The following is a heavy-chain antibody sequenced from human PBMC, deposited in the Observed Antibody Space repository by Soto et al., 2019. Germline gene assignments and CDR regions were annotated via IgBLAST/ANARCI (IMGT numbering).Heavy chain of an antibody. Sequence: EVQLVESGGGLVQPGESLKLSCAASGFTFSASGMHWVRQASGKGLEWVGRIRSKANNYGTAYAASVKGRFTISRDDSRNTAYLQMKSLKTEDTAVYYCTSTPAVAGTLAWGQGTLVTVSS. CDR3: TSTPAVAGTLA. CDR2: IRSKANNYGT. D-gene: IGHD6-19*01. J-gene: IGHJ4*02. CDR1: GFTFSASG. V-gene: IGHV3-73*02.